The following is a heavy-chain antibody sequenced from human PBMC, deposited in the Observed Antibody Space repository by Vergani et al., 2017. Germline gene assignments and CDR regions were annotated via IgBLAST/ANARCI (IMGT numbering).Heavy chain of an antibody. CDR1: GYSFTSYW. D-gene: IGHD4-17*01. Sequence: EVQLVQSGAEVKKPGESLKISCKGSGYSFTSYWIGWVRQLPGKGLEWMGIIYPGDSDTRYSPSFQGQVTIPADKSISTAYLQWSSLKASDTAMYYCARDAVTTYYYYGMDVWGQGTTVTVSS. CDR3: ARDAVTTYYYYGMDV. CDR2: IYPGDSDT. J-gene: IGHJ6*02. V-gene: IGHV5-51*01.